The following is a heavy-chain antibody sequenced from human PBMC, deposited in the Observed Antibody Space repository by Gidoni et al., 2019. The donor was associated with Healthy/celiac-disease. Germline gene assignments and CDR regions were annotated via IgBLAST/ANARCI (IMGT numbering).Heavy chain of an antibody. V-gene: IGHV3-23*01. CDR3: ATRGLLWFGESGVNY. J-gene: IGHJ4*02. CDR2: ISGSGGST. D-gene: IGHD3-10*01. CDR1: GFPFSSYA. Sequence: EVQLLASGGGLVQPGGSLRVSCAASGFPFSSYAMSWVRQAPGKGLEWVSAISGSGGSTYYADSVQGRFTISRDNSKNTLYLQMNSLRAEDTAVYYCATRGLLWFGESGVNYWGQGTLVTVSS.